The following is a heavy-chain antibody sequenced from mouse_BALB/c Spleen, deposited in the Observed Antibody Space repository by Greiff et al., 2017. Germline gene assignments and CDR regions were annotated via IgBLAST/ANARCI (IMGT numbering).Heavy chain of an antibody. Sequence: VQLKQSGAELVKPGASVKLSCTASGFNIKDTYMHWVKQRPEQGLEWIGRIDPANGNTKYDPKFQGKATITADTSSNTAYLQLSSLTSEDTAVYYGAYDYDGNYYAMDYWGQGTSVTVSS. D-gene: IGHD2-4*01. V-gene: IGHV14-3*02. CDR2: IDPANGNT. J-gene: IGHJ4*01. CDR1: GFNIKDTY. CDR3: AYDYDGNYYAMDY.